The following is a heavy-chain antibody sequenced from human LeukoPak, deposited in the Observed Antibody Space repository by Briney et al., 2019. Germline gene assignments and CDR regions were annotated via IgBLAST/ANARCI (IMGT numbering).Heavy chain of an antibody. CDR2: IYTSETT. CDR1: GASISSYY. J-gene: IGHJ4*02. V-gene: IGHV4-4*09. Sequence: SETLSLTCTVSGASISSYYWSWIRQPPGKGLEWIGYIYTSETTNFNPALRSRVTISIDTSKNQVSLRLSSVTAADTALYYCARHRSPSSLSIFDIWGQGMLVIVSS. D-gene: IGHD2-2*01. CDR3: ARHRSPSSLSIFDI.